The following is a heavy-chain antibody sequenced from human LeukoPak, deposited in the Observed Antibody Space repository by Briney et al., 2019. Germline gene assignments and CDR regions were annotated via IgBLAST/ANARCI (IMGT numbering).Heavy chain of an antibody. V-gene: IGHV7-4-1*02. CDR1: GYTFSSYT. CDR3: VRQYSGYESLYFDS. D-gene: IGHD5-12*01. J-gene: IGHJ4*02. Sequence: ASVKVSCKASGYTFSSYTLSWLRQAPGQGLEWMGWINTNTGTPTYAQGFTGRFVFSLDSSVSTAYLQISSLKAEDIAVYYCVRQYSGYESLYFDSWGQGTLVTVSS. CDR2: INTNTGTP.